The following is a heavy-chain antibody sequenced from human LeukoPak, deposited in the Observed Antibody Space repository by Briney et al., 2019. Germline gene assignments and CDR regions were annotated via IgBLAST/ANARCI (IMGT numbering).Heavy chain of an antibody. CDR3: AKRGRGSYEFDY. CDR1: GGTFSSYA. J-gene: IGHJ4*02. Sequence: ASVKVSCKASGGTFSSYAISWVRQAPGQGLEWMGGIIPIFGTADYAQKFQGRVTITADESTSTAYMELSSLRSEDTAVYYCAKRGRGSYEFDYWGQGTLVTVSS. V-gene: IGHV1-69*01. CDR2: IIPIFGTA. D-gene: IGHD3-3*01.